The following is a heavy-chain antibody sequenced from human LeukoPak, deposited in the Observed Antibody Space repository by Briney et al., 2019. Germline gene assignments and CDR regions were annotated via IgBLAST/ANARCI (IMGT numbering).Heavy chain of an antibody. J-gene: IGHJ4*02. V-gene: IGHV5-51*01. CDR3: ARGSMITFGGVIVPFDY. Sequence: GESLKISCKGSGYSFTSYWIGWVRQMPGKGLEWMGIIYPGDSDTRYSPSFQGQVTISADKSISTAYLQWSSLKASDTAMYYCARGSMITFGGVIVPFDYWGQGTLVTVSS. CDR2: IYPGDSDT. D-gene: IGHD3-16*02. CDR1: GYSFTSYW.